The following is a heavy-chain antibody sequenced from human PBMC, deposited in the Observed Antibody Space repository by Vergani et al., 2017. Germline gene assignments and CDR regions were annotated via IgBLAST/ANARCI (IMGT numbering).Heavy chain of an antibody. J-gene: IGHJ3*02. CDR1: GFTFSSYS. CDR3: ARDYCSSTSCYWNDAFDI. CDR2: ISSSSSYI. D-gene: IGHD2-2*01. Sequence: EVQLLESGGGLVKPGGSLRLSCAASGFTFSSYSMNWVRQAPGKGLEWVSSISSSSSYIYYADSVKGRFTISRDNAKNSLYLQMNSLRAEDTAVYYCARDYCSSTSCYWNDAFDIWGQGTMVTVSS. V-gene: IGHV3-21*01.